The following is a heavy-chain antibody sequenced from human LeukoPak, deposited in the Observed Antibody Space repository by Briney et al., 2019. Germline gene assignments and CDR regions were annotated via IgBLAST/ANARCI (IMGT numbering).Heavy chain of an antibody. D-gene: IGHD2-2*01. CDR3: AKVSRDIVVVPAAVHYYYYYRDV. Sequence: PSETLSLTCTVSGGSISSYYWSWIRQPPGKGLEWIGYIYYSGSTNYNPSLKSRVTISVDTSKNQFSLQLSSVTAADTAVYYCAKVSRDIVVVPAAVHYYYYYRDVWGKGTTVTVSS. J-gene: IGHJ6*03. CDR2: IYYSGST. CDR1: GGSISSYY. V-gene: IGHV4-59*01.